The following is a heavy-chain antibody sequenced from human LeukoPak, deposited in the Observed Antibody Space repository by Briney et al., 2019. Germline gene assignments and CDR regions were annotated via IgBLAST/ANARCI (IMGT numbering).Heavy chain of an antibody. V-gene: IGHV1-69*06. D-gene: IGHD2-21*02. CDR2: IIPIFGTA. CDR1: GGTFSSYA. Sequence: ASVKVSCKASGGTFSSYAISWVRQAPGQGLEWMGGIIPIFGTANYAQKFQGRVTITADKSTSTAYMELSSLRSEDTAVYYCAGAYCGGDCYSNWFDPWGQGTLATVSS. CDR3: AGAYCGGDCYSNWFDP. J-gene: IGHJ5*02.